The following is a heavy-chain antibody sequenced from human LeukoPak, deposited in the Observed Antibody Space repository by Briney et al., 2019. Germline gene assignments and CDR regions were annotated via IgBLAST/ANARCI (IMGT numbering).Heavy chain of an antibody. J-gene: IGHJ3*02. CDR3: ARSRDSRGYPDAFDI. Sequence: GASVKVSCKASGYTFNVYYLHWVRQAPGQGLEWMGWINPNSGGTHYARKFQGRVTMTRDTSISTAYMELSRLKSDDTAVYFCARSRDSRGYPDAFDIWGQGTMVTVSS. CDR1: GYTFNVYY. D-gene: IGHD3-22*01. V-gene: IGHV1-2*02. CDR2: INPNSGGT.